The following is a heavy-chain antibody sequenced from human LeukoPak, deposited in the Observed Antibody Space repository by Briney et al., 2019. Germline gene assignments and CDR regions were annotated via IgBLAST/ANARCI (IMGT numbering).Heavy chain of an antibody. D-gene: IGHD3-22*01. CDR3: ASNYYDSSGYHGY. CDR1: GGSFSGYY. J-gene: IGHJ4*02. CDR2: INHSGST. V-gene: IGHV4-34*01. Sequence: SETLSLTCAVYGGSFSGYYWSWIRQPPGKGLEWIGEINHSGSTNYNPSLKSRVTISVDTSKNQFSLKLSSVTAADTAVYNCASNYYDSSGYHGYWGQGTLVTVSS.